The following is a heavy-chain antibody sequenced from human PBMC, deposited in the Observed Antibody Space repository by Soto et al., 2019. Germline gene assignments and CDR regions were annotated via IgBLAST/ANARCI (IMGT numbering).Heavy chain of an antibody. CDR1: GGSFSGYY. Sequence: QVQLQQWGAGLLKPSETLSLTCAVYGGSFSGYYWSWIRQPPGKGLEWIGEIDHTGGSSYNPSLNVRVPISLDTSTNQFSLKLSSVTAADTAVYYWARVRPRYGMDVWGQGTTVTVSS. J-gene: IGHJ6*02. CDR2: IDHTGGS. V-gene: IGHV4-34*01. CDR3: ARVRPRYGMDV.